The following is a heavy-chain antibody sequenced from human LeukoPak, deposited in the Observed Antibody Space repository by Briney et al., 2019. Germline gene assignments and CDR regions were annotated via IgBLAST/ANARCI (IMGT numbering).Heavy chain of an antibody. CDR1: RFTFSNSW. D-gene: IGHD3-22*01. Sequence: GGSLRLSCAASRFTFSNSWMSWVRLAPGKGMEWVANIKQDGSEKYYVDSVKGRFTISRDNAKNSLYLQMNSLRAEDTAVYYCACCYDSSGYRFDAFDIWAKGQWSPSLQ. CDR2: IKQDGSEK. J-gene: IGHJ3*02. CDR3: ACCYDSSGYRFDAFDI. V-gene: IGHV3-7*01.